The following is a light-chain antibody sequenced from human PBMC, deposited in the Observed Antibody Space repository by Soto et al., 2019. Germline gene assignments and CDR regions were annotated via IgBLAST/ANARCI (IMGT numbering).Light chain of an antibody. CDR1: SGSIASNY. CDR3: QSYHSSNVV. J-gene: IGLJ3*02. V-gene: IGLV6-57*04. Sequence: LMLTQPHSVSESPGKTVTISCTRSSGSIASNYVQWYQQRPGSAPTTVIYEDNQRPSGVPDRFSGSIDSSSNSASLTISRLKTEDEADYYCQSYHSSNVVFGGGTKLTVL. CDR2: EDN.